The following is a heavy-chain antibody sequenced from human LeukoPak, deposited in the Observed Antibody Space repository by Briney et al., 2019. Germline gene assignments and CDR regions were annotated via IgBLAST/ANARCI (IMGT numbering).Heavy chain of an antibody. D-gene: IGHD3-10*01. CDR1: GFTFSSYS. Sequence: GGSLRLSCAASGFTFSSYSMHWVRQAPGKGLEWVAYISSSGSTIYFADSVKGRFTISRDNAKNSLYLQMNSLRAEDTAVYYCAKGKGDGSGSYEYYGMEVWGQGTTVTVSS. CDR3: AKGKGDGSGSYEYYGMEV. CDR2: ISSSGSTI. J-gene: IGHJ6*02. V-gene: IGHV3-48*04.